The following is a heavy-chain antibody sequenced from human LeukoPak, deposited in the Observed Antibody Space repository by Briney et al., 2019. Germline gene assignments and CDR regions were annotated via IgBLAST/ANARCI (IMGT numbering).Heavy chain of an antibody. J-gene: IGHJ4*02. D-gene: IGHD3-9*01. V-gene: IGHV1-69*06. CDR2: IIPIFGTA. CDR3: ASLDWGLDY. Sequence: ASVKVSCKASGGTFSSYAISWVRQAPGQGLEWMGGIIPIFGTANYAQQFQGRVTITADKSTSTAYMELSSLRSEDTAVYYCASLDWGLDYWGQGTLVTVSS. CDR1: GGTFSSYA.